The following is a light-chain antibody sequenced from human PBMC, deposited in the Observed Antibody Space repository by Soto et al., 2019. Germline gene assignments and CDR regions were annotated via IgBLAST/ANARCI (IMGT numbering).Light chain of an antibody. V-gene: IGLV2-8*01. CDR1: SSDVGGYNY. CDR3: RSYAGSNNPRVV. CDR2: EVS. J-gene: IGLJ2*01. Sequence: QSVLTQPPSASGSPGQSVTISCTGTSSDVGGYNYVSWYQQHPGKAPKLMIYEVSKRPSGVTDRFSGSKSGNTASLTVSGLLAADEADYYCRSYAGSNNPRVVFGGGTKLTVL.